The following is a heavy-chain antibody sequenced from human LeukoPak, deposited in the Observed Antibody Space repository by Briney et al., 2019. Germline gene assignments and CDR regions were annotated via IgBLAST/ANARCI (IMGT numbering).Heavy chain of an antibody. CDR1: GGSISTSTYN. CDR3: ARQVRSPVVMFMDV. V-gene: IGHV4-39*01. D-gene: IGHD3-22*01. J-gene: IGHJ6*03. CDR2: VYYTGIT. Sequence: PSETLPLTCTVAGGSISTSTYNWGWIRQPPGKRLEWIGSVYYTGITYYNPSVESRVTISVDTSKNHFSLELNSVTAADTGVYFCARQVRSPVVMFMDVWGKGTTVIVSS.